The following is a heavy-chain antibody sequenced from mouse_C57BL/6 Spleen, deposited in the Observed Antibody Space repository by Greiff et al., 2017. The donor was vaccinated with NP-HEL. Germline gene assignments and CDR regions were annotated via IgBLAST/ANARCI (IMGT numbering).Heavy chain of an antibody. CDR2: INPSSGYT. J-gene: IGHJ2*01. CDR3: ARSGGYPYFDY. V-gene: IGHV1-4*01. D-gene: IGHD1-1*02. Sequence: VHLVESGAELARPGASVKMSCKASGYTFTSYTMHWVKQRPGQGLEWIGYINPSSGYTKYNQKFKDKATLTADKSSSTAYMQLSSLTSEDSAVYYCARSGGYPYFDYWGQGTTLTVSS. CDR1: GYTFTSYT.